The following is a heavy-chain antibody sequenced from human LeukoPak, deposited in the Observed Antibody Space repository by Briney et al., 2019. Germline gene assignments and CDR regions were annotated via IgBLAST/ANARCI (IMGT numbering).Heavy chain of an antibody. CDR3: ARAWGSYDSFDI. J-gene: IGHJ3*02. V-gene: IGHV3-74*01. Sequence: PGGSLRLSCAASGFTFSKYWMHWVRQAPGKGLVWVSRINGDGSITTHADSVKGRFTISRDNAKNTVYPQMNSLRAEDTAVYYCARAWGSYDSFDIWGPGTMVTVSS. D-gene: IGHD3-16*01. CDR2: INGDGSIT. CDR1: GFTFSKYW.